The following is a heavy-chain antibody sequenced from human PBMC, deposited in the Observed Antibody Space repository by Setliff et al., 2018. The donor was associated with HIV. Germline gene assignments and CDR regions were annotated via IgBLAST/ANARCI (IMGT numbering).Heavy chain of an antibody. V-gene: IGHV1-69-2*01. Sequence: ASVKVSCKASGYTFTDYYMHWVQQAPGKGLEWMGRVDPEDGETIYAEKFQGRVTITADTSTDTAYMELSSLRTEDTAVYYCARGGVSYYYDASYYYDYWGQGTLVTVS. CDR3: ARGGVSYYYDASYYYDY. CDR1: GYTFTDYY. CDR2: VDPEDGET. D-gene: IGHD3-22*01. J-gene: IGHJ4*02.